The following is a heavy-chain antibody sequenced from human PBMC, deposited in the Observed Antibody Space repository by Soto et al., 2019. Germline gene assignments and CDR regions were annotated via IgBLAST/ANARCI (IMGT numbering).Heavy chain of an antibody. CDR3: SIGSWSAETFDV. CDR1: GGTFNTYT. J-gene: IGHJ3*01. Sequence: QVHLIQSGAEVKKPGSSAKVSCKAAGGTFNTYTLFWVRQAPGHGLEWMGRIIPMLPVTNSAQKFQGRLTLTAHKSTGTAFMELTSLTSDDPAVYYSSIGSWSAETFDVWGQGTMVTVSS. D-gene: IGHD2-2*01. CDR2: IIPMLPVT. V-gene: IGHV1-69*02.